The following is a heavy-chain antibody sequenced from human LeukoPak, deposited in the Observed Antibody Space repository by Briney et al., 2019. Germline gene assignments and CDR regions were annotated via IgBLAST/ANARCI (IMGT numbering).Heavy chain of an antibody. V-gene: IGHV3-23*01. CDR1: GFTFSSYA. CDR3: AKVRGVNDGRRYYFDY. D-gene: IGHD2-8*01. CDR2: ISGSGGST. J-gene: IGHJ4*02. Sequence: GGSLRLSCAASGFTFSSYAMSWVRQAPGKGLEWVSAISGSGGSTYYADSVKGRFTISRDNSKNTLYLQMNSLRAEDTAVYYCAKVRGVNDGRRYYFDYWGQGTLVTVSS.